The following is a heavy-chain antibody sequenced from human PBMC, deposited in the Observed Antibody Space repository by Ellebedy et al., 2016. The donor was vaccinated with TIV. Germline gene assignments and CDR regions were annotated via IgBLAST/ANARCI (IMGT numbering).Heavy chain of an antibody. CDR3: AKGQMRYYYGSGSYYYYYGMDV. CDR1: GFTFSSYS. Sequence: GESLKISCAASGFTFSSYSMNWVRQAPGKGLEWVSSISSSSSYIYYADSVKGRFTISRDNSKNTLYLQMNSLRAEDTAVYYCAKGQMRYYYGSGSYYYYYGMDVWGQGTTVTVSS. CDR2: ISSSSSYI. J-gene: IGHJ6*02. V-gene: IGHV3-21*04. D-gene: IGHD3-10*01.